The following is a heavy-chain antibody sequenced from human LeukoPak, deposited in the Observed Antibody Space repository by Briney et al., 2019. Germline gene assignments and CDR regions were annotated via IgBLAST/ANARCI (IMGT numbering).Heavy chain of an antibody. CDR2: ISSSSSTI. Sequence: GGSLRLSCAASGFTFSTYAMNWVRQAPGAGLEWVSSISSSSSTIYYADSVKGRFTISRDNAKNSLYLQMNSLRAEDTAVYYCARGDYYDSSGYYSLGFDYWGQGTLVTVSS. CDR1: GFTFSTYA. CDR3: ARGDYYDSSGYYSLGFDY. D-gene: IGHD3-22*01. V-gene: IGHV3-48*04. J-gene: IGHJ4*02.